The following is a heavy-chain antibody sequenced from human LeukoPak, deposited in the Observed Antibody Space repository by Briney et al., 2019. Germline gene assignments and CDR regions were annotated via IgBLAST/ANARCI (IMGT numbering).Heavy chain of an antibody. V-gene: IGHV3-15*07. CDR3: TTAGGYSYGSTDY. Sequence: GGSLRLSCAASGFTFSSYWMNWVRQAPGKGLEWVGRIKSKTDGGTTDYAAPVKGRFTISRDDSKNTLYLQMNSLKTEDTAVYYCTTAGGYSYGSTDYWGQGTLVTVSS. CDR1: GFTFSSYW. J-gene: IGHJ4*02. CDR2: IKSKTDGGTT. D-gene: IGHD5-18*01.